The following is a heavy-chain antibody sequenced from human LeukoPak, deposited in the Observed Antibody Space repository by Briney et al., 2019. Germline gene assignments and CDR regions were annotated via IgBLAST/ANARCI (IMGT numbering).Heavy chain of an antibody. CDR3: ARPMVRETDWYFDL. CDR1: GFTFSSYS. J-gene: IGHJ2*01. CDR2: ISGSSSTI. Sequence: PGGSLRLSCAASGFTFSSYSMNWVRQAPGKGLEWVSYISGSSSTIHYADSVKGRFTISRDNTKNSLYLQMNSLTDEDTAVYYCARPMVRETDWYFDLWGRGTLVTVSS. D-gene: IGHD3-10*01. V-gene: IGHV3-48*02.